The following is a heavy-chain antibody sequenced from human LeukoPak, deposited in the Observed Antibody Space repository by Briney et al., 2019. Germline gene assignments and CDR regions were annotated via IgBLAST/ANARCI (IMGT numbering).Heavy chain of an antibody. J-gene: IGHJ4*02. CDR3: AKDSLLVEMATSFDY. CDR2: ISGSGGST. V-gene: IGHV3-23*01. Sequence: GGSLRLSCAASGFTFSSYWMSWVRQAPGKGLEWVSAISGSGGSTYYADSVKGRFTISRDDSKNTLYLQMNSLRAEDTAVYYCAKDSLLVEMATSFDYWGQGTLVTVSS. D-gene: IGHD5-24*01. CDR1: GFTFSSYW.